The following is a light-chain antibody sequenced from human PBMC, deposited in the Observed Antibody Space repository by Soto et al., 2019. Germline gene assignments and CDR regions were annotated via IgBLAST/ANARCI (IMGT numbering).Light chain of an antibody. CDR1: QGISSW. V-gene: IGKV1D-16*01. CDR2: GAS. Sequence: DIPMTQSPSSVSASVGDRVTITCRASQGISSWLAWYQQKPGKAPNLLIYGASSLQSGVPTRFSGSGSGTEFTLTISSLQPDDFATYYCQHYNSYSEAFGQGTKVDIK. CDR3: QHYNSYSEA. J-gene: IGKJ1*01.